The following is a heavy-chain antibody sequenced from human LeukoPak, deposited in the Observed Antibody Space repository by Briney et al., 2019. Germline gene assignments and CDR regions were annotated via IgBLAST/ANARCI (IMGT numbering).Heavy chain of an antibody. CDR1: EFTLSRFA. V-gene: IGHV3-23*01. CDR3: AKPCIPARPFLTYLYYYLDV. CDR2: VSGTGDNT. Sequence: GGSLRLSCVASEFTLSRFAMSWVRQAPGRGLEWISSVSGTGDNTHYTDSVKGRFTISRDNSKNTRYLHTSALRAADTAVYYSAKPCIPARPFLTYLYYYLDVWGEGTTVIVSS. D-gene: IGHD6-6*01. J-gene: IGHJ6*03.